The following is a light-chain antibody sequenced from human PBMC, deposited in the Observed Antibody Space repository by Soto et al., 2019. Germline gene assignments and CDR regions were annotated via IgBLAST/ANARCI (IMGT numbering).Light chain of an antibody. CDR2: GAS. J-gene: IGKJ1*01. CDR3: QQYNNWPPVT. V-gene: IGKV3-15*01. CDR1: QSVSSN. Sequence: EIVMTQSPATLSVSPGERATLSCRASQSVSSNLAWYQQKPGQAPRLLIYGASTMATGIPARFSGSGSGTEFTLTIGSLQSEDFAVYYCQQYNNWPPVTFGQGTKVEIK.